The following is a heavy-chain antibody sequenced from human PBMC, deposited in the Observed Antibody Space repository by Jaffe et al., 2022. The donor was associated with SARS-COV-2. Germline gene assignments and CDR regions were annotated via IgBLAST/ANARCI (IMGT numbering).Heavy chain of an antibody. CDR2: ISGNAVNS. J-gene: IGHJ2*01. CDR1: GFTFSSYA. D-gene: IGHD6-19*01. Sequence: EVQLVESGGGLVQPGGSLRLSCAASGFTFSSYAMTWVRQAPGEGLEWVSGISGNAVNSYYADSVKGRFTISRDNSKNTLYLQMNSLRAEDTAVYYCARRAVTGLWYFDLWGRATLVTVSS. V-gene: IGHV3-23*04. CDR3: ARRAVTGLWYFDL.